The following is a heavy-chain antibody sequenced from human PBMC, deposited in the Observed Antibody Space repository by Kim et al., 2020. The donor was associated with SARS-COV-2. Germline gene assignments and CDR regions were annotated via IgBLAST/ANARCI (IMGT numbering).Heavy chain of an antibody. J-gene: IGHJ4*02. D-gene: IGHD1-26*01. Sequence: NDYAVSVKSRITINPDTSKNQFSLQLNSVTPEDTAVYYCARIVGGTVDYWGQGTLVTVSS. CDR3: ARIVGGTVDY. V-gene: IGHV6-1*01. CDR2: N.